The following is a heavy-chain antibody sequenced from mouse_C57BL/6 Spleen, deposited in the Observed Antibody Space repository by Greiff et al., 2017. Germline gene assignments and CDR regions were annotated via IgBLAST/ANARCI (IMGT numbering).Heavy chain of an antibody. CDR1: GFTFSSYT. V-gene: IGHV5-9*04. CDR3: ARPLPLGYFDV. CDR2: ISGGGGNT. Sequence: EVQVVESGGGLVKPGGSLKLSCAASGFTFSSYTMSWVRQTPEKRLEWVATISGGGGNTYYPDSVKGRFTISRDNAKNTLYLQMTSLRSEDTAMYYCARPLPLGYFDVWGTGTTVTVSS. J-gene: IGHJ1*03. D-gene: IGHD4-1*01.